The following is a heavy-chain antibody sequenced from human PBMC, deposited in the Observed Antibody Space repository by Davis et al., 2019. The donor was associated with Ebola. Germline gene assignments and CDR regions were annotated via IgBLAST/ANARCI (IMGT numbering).Heavy chain of an antibody. CDR3: TTRLRHHFDY. V-gene: IGHV3-23*01. Sequence: PGGSLRLSCAASGFTFSSYTLNWVRQAPGKGLEWVSTISDGSRDTHYADSVKGRFTISRDDSKNTVFLHMNSLRAEDTAIYYCTTRLRHHFDYWGHGTLVTVSS. J-gene: IGHJ4*01. CDR2: ISDGSRDT. D-gene: IGHD1-1*01. CDR1: GFTFSSYT.